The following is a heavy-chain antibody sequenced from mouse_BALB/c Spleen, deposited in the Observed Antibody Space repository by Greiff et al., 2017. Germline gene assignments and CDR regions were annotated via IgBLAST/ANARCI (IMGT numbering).Heavy chain of an antibody. CDR3: AGGKGFDY. CDR1: GFTFSDYY. CDR2: ISDGGSYT. D-gene: IGHD1-1*01. V-gene: IGHV5-4*02. J-gene: IGHJ2*01. Sequence: EVKLMESGGGLVKPGGSLKLSCAASGFTFSDYYMHWVRQTPEKRLEWVATISDGGSYTYYPDSVKGRFTISRDNAKNNLYLQMSSLKSEDTAMYYCAGGKGFDYWGQGTTLTVSS.